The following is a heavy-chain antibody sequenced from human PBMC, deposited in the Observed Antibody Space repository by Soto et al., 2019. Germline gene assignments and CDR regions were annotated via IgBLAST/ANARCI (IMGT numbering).Heavy chain of an antibody. J-gene: IGHJ4*02. CDR2: ISYEGSRK. Sequence: GGSLRLSCAASGLTFSAYGMHWVRQAPGKGLEWVAVISYEGSRKFYADSVKGRFTISRDDSENTVYLQMNSLRPEDTSIYYCAKDWTPRQVPQYFFDFWGQGTLVTVSS. CDR3: AKDWTPRQVPQYFFDF. D-gene: IGHD3-3*01. CDR1: GLTFSAYG. V-gene: IGHV3-30*18.